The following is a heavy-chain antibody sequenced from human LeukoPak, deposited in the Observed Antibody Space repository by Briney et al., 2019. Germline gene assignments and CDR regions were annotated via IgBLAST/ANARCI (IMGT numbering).Heavy chain of an antibody. CDR3: ARADHYYDSSGYVKN. Sequence: GGSLRLSCAASGFTFSSYDMHWVRQATGKGLEWVSAIGIAGDTYYPGSVKGRFTISRENAKNSLYLQMNSLRAEDTAVYYCARADHYYDSSGYVKNWGQGTLVTVSS. J-gene: IGHJ4*02. CDR2: IGIAGDT. D-gene: IGHD3-22*01. CDR1: GFTFSSYD. V-gene: IGHV3-13*01.